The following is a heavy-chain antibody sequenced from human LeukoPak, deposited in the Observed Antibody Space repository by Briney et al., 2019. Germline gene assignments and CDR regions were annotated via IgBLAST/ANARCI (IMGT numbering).Heavy chain of an antibody. CDR2: INPNNGDT. Sequence: ASVKVSCKASGYTFTGYYMHWVRQAPGQGLEWMGWINPNNGDTNFAQNLQDRVTMTTDTSTSTAYMELRSLRSDDTAVYYCARVGDDNYFDPWGQGTLVTVSS. J-gene: IGHJ5*02. CDR1: GYTFTGYY. CDR3: ARVGDDNYFDP. V-gene: IGHV1-18*04.